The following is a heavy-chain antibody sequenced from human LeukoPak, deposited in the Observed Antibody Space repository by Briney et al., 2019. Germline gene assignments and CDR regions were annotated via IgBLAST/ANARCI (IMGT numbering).Heavy chain of an antibody. Sequence: PSETLSLTCTVSGGSISSSYWSWIRQPPGKGLEWIGYIYYSGSTSYNPSLKSRVTISVDTSKNQFSLKLNFVTAADTAVYYCARQGPLTTAVTTRTNPFDYWGQGTLVTVSS. D-gene: IGHD4-11*01. J-gene: IGHJ4*02. V-gene: IGHV4-59*08. CDR2: IYYSGST. CDR1: GGSISSSY. CDR3: ARQGPLTTAVTTRTNPFDY.